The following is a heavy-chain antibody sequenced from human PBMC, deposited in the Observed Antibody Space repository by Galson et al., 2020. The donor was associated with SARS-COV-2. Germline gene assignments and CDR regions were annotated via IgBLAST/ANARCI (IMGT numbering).Heavy chain of an antibody. CDR1: GESFSGYY. J-gene: IGHJ4*02. D-gene: IGHD1-26*01. Sequence: SETLSLTCGVYGESFSGYYYTWIRQPPGKGLEWIGEINHSGSANYNPSLKSRVTISVDTSKKQFSLKLNAVAAADTAVYYCARGKTWELPAFEYWGQGTLVTVPS. V-gene: IGHV4-34*01. CDR3: ARGKTWELPAFEY. CDR2: INHSGSA.